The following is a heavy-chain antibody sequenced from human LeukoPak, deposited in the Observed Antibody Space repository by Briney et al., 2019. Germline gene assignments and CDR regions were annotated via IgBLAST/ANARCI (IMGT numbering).Heavy chain of an antibody. D-gene: IGHD3-22*01. CDR1: GYTFTSYY. CDR2: IIPILGIA. Sequence: ASVKVPCKASGYTFTSYYMHWVRQAPGQGLEWMGRIIPILGIANYAQKFQGRVTITADKSTSTAYMELSSLRSEDTAVYYCARPRSYYYDSSGYHTEILDYWGQGTLVTVSS. V-gene: IGHV1-69*02. J-gene: IGHJ4*02. CDR3: ARPRSYYYDSSGYHTEILDY.